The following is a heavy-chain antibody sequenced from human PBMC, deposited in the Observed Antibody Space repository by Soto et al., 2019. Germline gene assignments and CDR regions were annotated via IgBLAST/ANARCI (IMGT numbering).Heavy chain of an antibody. V-gene: IGHV4-31*03. Sequence: QVQLQESGPGLVKPSQTLSLTCTVSGGSISSGGYYWSWIRQHPGKGLEWIGYIYYSGSTYYNPSLKSRVTISVDTSKNQFSLKLSSVTAADTAVYYCAREQGGDSSSWSYFDYWGQGTLVTVSS. D-gene: IGHD6-13*01. J-gene: IGHJ4*02. CDR2: IYYSGST. CDR3: AREQGGDSSSWSYFDY. CDR1: GGSISSGGYY.